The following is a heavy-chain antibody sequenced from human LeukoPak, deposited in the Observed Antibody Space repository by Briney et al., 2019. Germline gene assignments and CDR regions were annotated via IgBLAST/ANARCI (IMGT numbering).Heavy chain of an antibody. CDR3: AKVYSSGWYWVDY. Sequence: PGGSLRLSCAASGFTFSSYVMSWVRQAPGKGLEWVSGISGSGGSTNHADSVKGRLTTSRDNSKNTLYLQMNSLRAEDTAEYYCAKVYSSGWYWVDYWGQGTLVTVSS. D-gene: IGHD6-19*01. CDR2: ISGSGGST. V-gene: IGHV3-23*01. J-gene: IGHJ4*02. CDR1: GFTFSSYV.